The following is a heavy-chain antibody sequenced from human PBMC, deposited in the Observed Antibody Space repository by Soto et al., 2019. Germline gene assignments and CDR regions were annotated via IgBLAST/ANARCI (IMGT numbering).Heavy chain of an antibody. V-gene: IGHV3-49*04. CDR1: GFTFGDYA. D-gene: IGHD3-10*01. CDR2: IRSKAYGGTT. J-gene: IGHJ4*02. CDR3: TRGGGYTMVRGVIISPYYFDY. Sequence: GGPLRLSCTASGFTFGDYAMSWVRQAPGKGLEWVGFIRSKAYGGTTEYAASVKGRFTISRDDSKSIAYLQMNSLKTEDTAVYYCTRGGGYTMVRGVIISPYYFDYWGQGTLVTVSS.